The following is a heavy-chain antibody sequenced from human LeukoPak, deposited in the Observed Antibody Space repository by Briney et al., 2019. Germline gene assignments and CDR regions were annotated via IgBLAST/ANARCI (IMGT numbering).Heavy chain of an antibody. V-gene: IGHV3-23*01. D-gene: IGHD4/OR15-4a*01. CDR2: INGNGDST. J-gene: IGHJ4*02. CDR1: GFTFSNYA. CDR3: AKGPLTRFDY. Sequence: GGSLRLSCAASGFTFSNYAMNWVRQAPGKGLECVSAINGNGDSTYYADSVKGRFTISRDNSKNTLYLQVNSLRAEDTAVYYCAKGPLTRFDYWGQGTLVTVSS.